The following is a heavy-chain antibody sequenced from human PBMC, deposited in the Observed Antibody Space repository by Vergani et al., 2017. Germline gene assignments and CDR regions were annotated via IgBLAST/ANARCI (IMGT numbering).Heavy chain of an antibody. D-gene: IGHD6-13*01. CDR3: AIDPIAAAGSVGYYYYGMDV. V-gene: IGHV1-18*01. CDR1: GYTFTSYG. J-gene: IGHJ6*02. CDR2: SSAYNGNT. Sequence: QVQLVQSGAEVKKPGASVKVSCKASGYTFTSYGISWVRQAPGQGLEWMGWSSAYNGNTNYAQKLQGRVTMTTHTSTSTAYMELRSLRSADTAVYYSAIDPIAAAGSVGYYYYGMDVWGQGTTVTVSS.